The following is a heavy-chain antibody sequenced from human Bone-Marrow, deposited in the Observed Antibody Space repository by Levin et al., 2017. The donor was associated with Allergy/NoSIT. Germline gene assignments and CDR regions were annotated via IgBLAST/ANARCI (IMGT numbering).Heavy chain of an antibody. CDR1: GFTVSSNY. D-gene: IGHD3-3*01. CDR3: ATLSTIFGVDY. V-gene: IGHV3-53*01. J-gene: IGHJ4*02. Sequence: ESLKISCAASGFTVSSNYMSWVRQAPGKGLEWVSVIYSGGSTNYADSVKGRFTISRDNSKNTLYLQMNSLRAEDTAIYYCATLSTIFGVDYWGQGTLVTVSS. CDR2: IYSGGST.